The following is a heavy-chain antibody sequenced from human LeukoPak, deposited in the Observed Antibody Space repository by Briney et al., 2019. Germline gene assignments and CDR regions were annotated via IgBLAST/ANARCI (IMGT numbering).Heavy chain of an antibody. CDR3: ARVSRGLGGGHDGAFDI. Sequence: ASVKVSCKASGYTFTGYYIHWVRQAPGQGLEWMGWINPNSGGTNYAQKFQGRVTMTRDTSISTAYMELSRLRSDDTAVYYCARVSRGLGGGHDGAFDIWGQGTMVTVSS. CDR2: INPNSGGT. J-gene: IGHJ3*02. V-gene: IGHV1-2*02. CDR1: GYTFTGYY. D-gene: IGHD5-12*01.